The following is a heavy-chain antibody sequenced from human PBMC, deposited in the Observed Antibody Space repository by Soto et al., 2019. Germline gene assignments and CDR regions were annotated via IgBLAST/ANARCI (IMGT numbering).Heavy chain of an antibody. Sequence: QVQLQESGPGLVKPSETLSLTCTVSGGSVTSYYWTWIRQPPGKGLEWIGYMYYNGKTNCNPSLWGRVTVSVDTSKNQFSLKMSSGTAADTAVYYCARGDLVAPDVWGQGTTVTVSS. J-gene: IGHJ6*02. CDR2: MYYNGKT. CDR3: ARGDLVAPDV. D-gene: IGHD2-2*01. CDR1: GGSVTSYY. V-gene: IGHV4-59*08.